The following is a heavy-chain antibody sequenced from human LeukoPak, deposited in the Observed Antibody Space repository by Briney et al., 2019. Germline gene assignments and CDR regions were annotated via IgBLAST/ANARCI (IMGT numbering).Heavy chain of an antibody. Sequence: PSETLSLTCTVSGGSISSYYWSWIRQPPGKGLEWIGYIYYSGSTNYNPSLKSRVTISVDTSKNQFSLKLSSVTAADTAVYYCARGTVGSGSYYNLAGGGPYYMDVWGKGTTVTISS. CDR1: GGSISSYY. CDR3: ARGTVGSGSYYNLAGGGPYYMDV. CDR2: IYYSGST. J-gene: IGHJ6*03. D-gene: IGHD3-10*01. V-gene: IGHV4-59*01.